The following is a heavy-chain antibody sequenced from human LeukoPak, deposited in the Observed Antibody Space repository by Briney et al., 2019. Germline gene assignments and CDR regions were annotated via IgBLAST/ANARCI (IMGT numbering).Heavy chain of an antibody. D-gene: IGHD4-11*01. CDR2: IKQDGSEK. Sequence: GGSLRLSCAASGFTFSSYWMSWVRQAPGKGLEWVADIKQDGSEKYYVDSVKGRFTISRDNAKNSLYLQMNSLRAEDTAVYYCARENSHDYSNSFDYWGQGTLVTVSS. CDR3: ARENSHDYSNSFDY. CDR1: GFTFSSYW. V-gene: IGHV3-7*01. J-gene: IGHJ4*02.